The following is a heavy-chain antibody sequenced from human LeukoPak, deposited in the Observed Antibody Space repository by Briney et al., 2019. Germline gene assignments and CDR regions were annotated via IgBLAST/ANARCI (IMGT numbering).Heavy chain of an antibody. V-gene: IGHV4-59*01. CDR2: IYHSGST. D-gene: IGHD3-9*01. Sequence: SETLSLTCTVSGGSISSYYWSWIRQPPGKGLEWIGYIYHSGSTNYNPSLKSRVTISVDTSKNQFSLKLSSVTAADTAVYYCARTRYSPLRYFDWSVIYFDYWGQGTLVTVSS. CDR3: ARTRYSPLRYFDWSVIYFDY. J-gene: IGHJ4*02. CDR1: GGSISSYY.